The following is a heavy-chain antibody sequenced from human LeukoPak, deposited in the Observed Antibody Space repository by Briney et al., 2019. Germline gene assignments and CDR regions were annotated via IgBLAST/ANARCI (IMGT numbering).Heavy chain of an antibody. D-gene: IGHD2-15*01. CDR2: ISGSGGST. J-gene: IGHJ4*02. V-gene: IGHV3-23*01. Sequence: GGSLRLSCAASGFTFSSYAMSWVRQAPGKGLEWVSAISGSGGSTYYADSVKGRFTISRDNAKNSLFLQMSSLRADDTAVYYCARARSAAGGFDYWGQGTLVTVSS. CDR1: GFTFSSYA. CDR3: ARARSAAGGFDY.